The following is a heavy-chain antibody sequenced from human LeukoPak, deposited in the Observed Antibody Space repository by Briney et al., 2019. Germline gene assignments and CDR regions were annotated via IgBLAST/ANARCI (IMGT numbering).Heavy chain of an antibody. CDR2: IRGDGSTK. CDR3: ARRFSD. D-gene: IGHD3-3*02. Sequence: GVLRLSCLASGLTFSGFDMNWVRQAPGKGLEWLSYIRGDGSTKTYADSVKGRFTISRDNAKNALYLQMNSLRAEDTAIYYCARRFSDWGQGTLVTVSS. J-gene: IGHJ4*02. CDR1: GLTFSGFD. V-gene: IGHV3-48*03.